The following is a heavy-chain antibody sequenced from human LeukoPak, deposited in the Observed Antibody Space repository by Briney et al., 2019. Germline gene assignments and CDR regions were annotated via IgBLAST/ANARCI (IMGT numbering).Heavy chain of an antibody. D-gene: IGHD6-19*01. CDR1: GGSFSGYY. CDR2: INHSGST. CDR3: ARHEAVAGIGY. J-gene: IGHJ4*02. V-gene: IGHV4-34*01. Sequence: SETLSLTCAVYGGSFSGYYWSWIRQPPGKGLEWIGEINHSGSTNYNPSLKSRVTISVDTSKNQFSLKLSSVTAADTAVYYCARHEAVAGIGYWGQGTLVTVSS.